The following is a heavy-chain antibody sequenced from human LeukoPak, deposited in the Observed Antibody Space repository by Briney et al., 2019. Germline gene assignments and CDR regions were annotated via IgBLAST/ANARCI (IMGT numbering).Heavy chain of an antibody. CDR2: INPNSGGT. CDR1: GYPFTGYY. V-gene: IGHV1-2*02. CDR3: ARARPSDYGDYEIDY. J-gene: IGHJ4*02. D-gene: IGHD4-17*01. Sequence: ASVNVSCEASGYPFTGYYLHWVRQAPGQGLEWMGWINPNSGGTNYAQKFQGRVTMTRDTSISTAYMELSRLRSDDTAVYYCARARPSDYGDYEIDYWGQGTLVTVSS.